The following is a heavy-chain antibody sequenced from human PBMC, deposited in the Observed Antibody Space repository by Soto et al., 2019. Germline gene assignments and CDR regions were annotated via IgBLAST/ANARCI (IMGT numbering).Heavy chain of an antibody. V-gene: IGHV3-21*01. CDR2: ISSSSSYI. CDR3: ARDEDIVVVVAANGRMDV. D-gene: IGHD2-15*01. J-gene: IGHJ6*02. CDR1: GFTCSSDS. Sequence: GGSLRLSCAASGFTCSSDSMNWVRQAPWKGLEWVSSISSSSSYIYYADSVKGRFTISRDNAKNSLYLQMNSLRAEDTAVYYCARDEDIVVVVAANGRMDVCCQGPTVTVSS.